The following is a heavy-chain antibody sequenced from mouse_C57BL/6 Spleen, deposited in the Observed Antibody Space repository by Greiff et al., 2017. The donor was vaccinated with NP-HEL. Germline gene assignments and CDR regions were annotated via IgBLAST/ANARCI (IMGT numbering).Heavy chain of an antibody. V-gene: IGHV1-54*01. J-gene: IGHJ4*01. CDR1: GYAFTNYL. CDR2: INPGSGGT. Sequence: QVQLQQSGAELVRPGTSVKVSCKASGYAFTNYLIEWVKQRPGQGLEWIGVINPGSGGTNYNEKFKGKATLTADKSSSTAYMQLSSLTSEDSAVYFCARWDYHYAMDCWGQGTSVTVSS. D-gene: IGHD2-4*01. CDR3: ARWDYHYAMDC.